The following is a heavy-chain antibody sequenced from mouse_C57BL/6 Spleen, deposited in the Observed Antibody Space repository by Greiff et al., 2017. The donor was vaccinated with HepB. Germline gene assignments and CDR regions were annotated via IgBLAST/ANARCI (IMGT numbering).Heavy chain of an antibody. CDR3: ARSITGTNAMDY. CDR1: GYSFTDYN. D-gene: IGHD4-1*01. CDR2: INPNYGTT. J-gene: IGHJ4*01. V-gene: IGHV1-39*01. Sequence: EVKLQQPGAELVKPGASVKISCKASGYSFTDYNMNWVKQSNGKSLEWIGVINPNYGTTSYNQKFKGKATLTVDQSSSTAYMQLNSLTSEDSAVYYCARSITGTNAMDYWGQGTSVTVSS.